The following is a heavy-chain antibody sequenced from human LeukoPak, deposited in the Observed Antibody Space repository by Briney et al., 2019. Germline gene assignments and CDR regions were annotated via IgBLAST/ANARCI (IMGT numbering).Heavy chain of an antibody. Sequence: GESLKISCKGSGYSFTSYWIGWVRQMPGKGLEWMGIIYPGDSDTRYSPYFQGQVTISADKSISTAYLQWSSLKASDTAMYYCARGGYSGSQGDAFDIWGQGTMVTVSS. CDR2: IYPGDSDT. D-gene: IGHD6-6*01. CDR1: GYSFTSYW. J-gene: IGHJ3*02. CDR3: ARGGYSGSQGDAFDI. V-gene: IGHV5-51*01.